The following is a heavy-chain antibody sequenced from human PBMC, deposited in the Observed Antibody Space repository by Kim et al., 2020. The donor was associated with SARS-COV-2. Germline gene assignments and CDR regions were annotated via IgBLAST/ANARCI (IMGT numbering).Heavy chain of an antibody. D-gene: IGHD4-17*01. J-gene: IGHJ1*01. CDR1: GYSFTSYW. CDR2: IYPGDSDT. CDR3: ARGGDYGDYDVYFQH. Sequence: GESLKISCKGSGYSFTSYWIGWVRQMPGKGLEWMGIIYPGDSDTRYSPSFQGQVTISADKSISTAYLQWSSLKASDTAMYYCARGGDYGDYDVYFQHWGQGTLVTVSS. V-gene: IGHV5-51*01.